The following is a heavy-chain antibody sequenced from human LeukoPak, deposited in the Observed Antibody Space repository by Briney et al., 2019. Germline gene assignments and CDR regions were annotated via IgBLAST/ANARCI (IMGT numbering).Heavy chain of an antibody. CDR1: GGSIRGYY. V-gene: IGHV4-59*08. CDR2: FYYGGSS. J-gene: IGHJ4*02. CDR3: ARHYFSATYPLDS. Sequence: SETLSLTCSVSGGSIRGYYWSWIRQSPGTGLEYIGYFYYGGSSNYNPSLKSRVAMSIDPSKNQFFLTLTSVTAADTALYYCARHYFSATYPLDSWGPGTLVTVSS. D-gene: IGHD3-10*01.